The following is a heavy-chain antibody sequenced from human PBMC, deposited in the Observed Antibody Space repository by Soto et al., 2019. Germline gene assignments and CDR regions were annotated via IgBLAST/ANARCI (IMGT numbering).Heavy chain of an antibody. Sequence: GSSVKVSCKASGGTFSSYSISWVRQAPGQGLEWMGGIIPIFGTANYAQKFQGRVTITADESTSTAYMELSSLRSEDTAVYYCARDASNYYDSSGYYVFDYWGQGTLVTV. CDR1: GGTFSSYS. D-gene: IGHD3-22*01. J-gene: IGHJ4*02. V-gene: IGHV1-69*13. CDR2: IIPIFGTA. CDR3: ARDASNYYDSSGYYVFDY.